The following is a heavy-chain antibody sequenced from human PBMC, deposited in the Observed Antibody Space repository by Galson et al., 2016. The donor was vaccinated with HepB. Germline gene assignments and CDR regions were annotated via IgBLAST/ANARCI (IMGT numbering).Heavy chain of an antibody. CDR1: GYTFTNYG. J-gene: IGHJ6*02. D-gene: IGHD2-2*01. CDR2: ISVYNGNT. Sequence: SVKVSCKASGYTFTNYGTSWVRQAPGQGLEWMGWISVYNGNTNYAQNFQGRVTMTTDTSTSTAYMELRSLKSYDTAVYYCARDPEVVPAARSSYYFGVDVWGQGTPVTVS. V-gene: IGHV1-18*04. CDR3: ARDPEVVPAARSSYYFGVDV.